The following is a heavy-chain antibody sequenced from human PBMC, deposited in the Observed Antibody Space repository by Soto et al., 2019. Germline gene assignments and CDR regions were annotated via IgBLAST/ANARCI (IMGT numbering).Heavy chain of an antibody. CDR2: IYYSGST. Sequence: LSLTCTVSGGSISSGGYYWSWIRQHPGKGLEWIGYIYYSGSTYYNPSLKSRATISVDTSKNQFSLKLSSVTAADTAVYYCAREFPTPYYFDYWGQGTLVTVSS. J-gene: IGHJ4*02. CDR3: AREFPTPYYFDY. V-gene: IGHV4-31*03. CDR1: GGSISSGGYY. D-gene: IGHD2-21*01.